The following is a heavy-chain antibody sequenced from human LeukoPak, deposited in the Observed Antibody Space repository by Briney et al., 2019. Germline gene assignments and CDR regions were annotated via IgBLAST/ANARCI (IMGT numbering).Heavy chain of an antibody. V-gene: IGHV3-7*01. Sequence: GGSLRLSCVASGFTLRNTWMAWVRQAPGKGLEWVANINQDASTKQYVDSVKGRFTISRDNAKNSLYLQMNSLRAEDAAVYYCARDQSGNLDYWGQGTLVTVSA. CDR2: INQDASTK. D-gene: IGHD1-26*01. CDR3: ARDQSGNLDY. J-gene: IGHJ4*02. CDR1: GFTLRNTW.